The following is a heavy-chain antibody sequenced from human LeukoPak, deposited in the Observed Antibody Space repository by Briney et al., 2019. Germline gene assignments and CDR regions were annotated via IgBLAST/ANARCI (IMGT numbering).Heavy chain of an antibody. CDR1: GGSISSYY. CDR3: ARWTYYYDSSGYFY. D-gene: IGHD3-22*01. CDR2: IYYSGST. J-gene: IGHJ4*02. V-gene: IGHV4-59*12. Sequence: SETLSLTCTVSGGSISSYYWSWIRQPPGKGLEWIGYIYYSGSTNYNPSLKSRVTISVDTSKNQFSLKLSSVTAADTAVYYCARWTYYYDSSGYFYWGQGTLVTVSS.